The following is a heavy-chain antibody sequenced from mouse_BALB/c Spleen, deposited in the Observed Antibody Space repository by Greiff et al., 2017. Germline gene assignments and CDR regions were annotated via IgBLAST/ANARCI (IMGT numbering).Heavy chain of an antibody. D-gene: IGHD2-10*01. CDR1: GFTFSDYG. Sequence: VQLKESGGGLVQPGGSRKLSCAASGFTFSDYGMAWVRQAPGKGPEWVAFISNLAYSIYYADTVTGRFTISRENAKNTLYLEMSSLRSEDTAMYYCARAYYGNYYAMDYWGQGTSVTVSS. CDR2: ISNLAYSI. J-gene: IGHJ4*01. CDR3: ARAYYGNYYAMDY. V-gene: IGHV5-15*02.